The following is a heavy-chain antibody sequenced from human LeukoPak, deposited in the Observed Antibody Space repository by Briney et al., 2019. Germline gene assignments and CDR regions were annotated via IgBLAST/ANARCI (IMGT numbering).Heavy chain of an antibody. CDR1: GFTFSSYW. V-gene: IGHV3-74*01. CDR2: INSDGSTT. D-gene: IGHD2-2*01. J-gene: IGHJ4*02. Sequence: PGGSLRLSCAASGFTFSSYWMHWVRQAPGKGLVWVSRINSDGSTTTYADSVKGRFTISRDNAKNTLFLQMNSLRAEDTAVYYCARGYCSSSGWNDYYFDYWGQGTLVTVSS. CDR3: ARGYCSSSGWNDYYFDY.